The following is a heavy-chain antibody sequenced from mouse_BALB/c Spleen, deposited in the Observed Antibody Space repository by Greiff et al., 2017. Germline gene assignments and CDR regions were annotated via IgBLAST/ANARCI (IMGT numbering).Heavy chain of an antibody. CDR3: ARKGEYDYDGFDY. J-gene: IGHJ2*01. CDR1: GFSLTSYG. D-gene: IGHD2-4*01. Sequence: QVQLKESGPGLVQPSQSLSITCTVSGFSLTSYGVHWVRQSPGKGLEWLGVIWSGGSTDYNAAFISRLSISKDNSKSQVFFKMNSLQANDTAIYYCARKGEYDYDGFDYWGQGTTLTVSS. V-gene: IGHV2-2*02. CDR2: IWSGGST.